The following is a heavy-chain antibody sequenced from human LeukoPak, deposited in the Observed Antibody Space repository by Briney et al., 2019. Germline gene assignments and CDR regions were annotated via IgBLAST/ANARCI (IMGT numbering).Heavy chain of an antibody. CDR3: ARAMSIAVTGTLFDY. D-gene: IGHD6-19*01. V-gene: IGHV4-4*07. CDR1: GGSISNYY. Sequence: SETLSLTCTVSGGSISNYYWSWIRQPAGKGLEWIGRIYSSGTTIYNPSLKSRVTMSVDTSKNQFSLKLSSVTAADTAVYFCARAMSIAVTGTLFDYWGQGTLVTVSS. J-gene: IGHJ4*02. CDR2: IYSSGTT.